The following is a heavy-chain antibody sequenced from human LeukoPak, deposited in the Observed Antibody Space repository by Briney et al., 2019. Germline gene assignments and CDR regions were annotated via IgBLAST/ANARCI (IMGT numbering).Heavy chain of an antibody. Sequence: SETLSLTCTVSGGSISSSRYYWGWIRQPPGKGLEWIGSIYYSGSTDYNPSLKSRVTISVDRSKNQFSLKLSSVTAADTAVYYCALTETFFDYWGQGTLVTVSS. CDR3: ALTETFFDY. D-gene: IGHD1-20*01. V-gene: IGHV4-39*07. CDR1: GGSISSSRYY. J-gene: IGHJ4*02. CDR2: IYYSGST.